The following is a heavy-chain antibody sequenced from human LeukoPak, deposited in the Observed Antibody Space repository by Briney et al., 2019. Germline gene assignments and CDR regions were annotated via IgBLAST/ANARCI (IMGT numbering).Heavy chain of an antibody. CDR1: GFTFSSYA. CDR2: ISGGGGST. CDR3: ARDRYYDFWSGTAPDYYFDY. J-gene: IGHJ4*02. V-gene: IGHV3-23*01. Sequence: PGGSLRLSCAASGFTFSSYAMSWVRQAPGKGLEWVSVISGGGGSTYFADSVKGRFTISRDNSKNTLYLQMNSLRAEDTAVYYCARDRYYDFWSGTAPDYYFDYWGQGTLVTVSS. D-gene: IGHD3-3*01.